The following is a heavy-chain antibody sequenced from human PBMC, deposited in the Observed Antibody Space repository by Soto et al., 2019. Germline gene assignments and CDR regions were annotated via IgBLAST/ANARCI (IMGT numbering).Heavy chain of an antibody. CDR3: ARRLVGVTHTCFDY. V-gene: IGHV4-39*01. CDR1: GGSISSSSYY. CDR2: IYYSGST. D-gene: IGHD2-21*02. Sequence: QLQLQESGPGLVKPSETLSLTCTVSGGSISSSSYYWGWIRQPPGKGLEWIGSIYYSGSTYYNPSRKSRVAISVDTSKNQFSLKLSSVTAADTAVYYCARRLVGVTHTCFDYWGQGTLVTVSS. J-gene: IGHJ4*02.